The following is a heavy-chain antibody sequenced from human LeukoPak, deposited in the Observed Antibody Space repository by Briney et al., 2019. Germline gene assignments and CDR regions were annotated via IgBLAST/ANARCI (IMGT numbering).Heavy chain of an antibody. J-gene: IGHJ4*02. CDR2: ISYDGSNK. D-gene: IGHD3-10*01. Sequence: HPGGSLRLSCAASGFTFSSYWMNWARQAPGKGLEWVAVISYDGSNKYYADSVKGRFTISRDNSKNTLYLQMNSLRAEDTAVYYCVAGADYYGSGGLNDYWGQGTLVTVSS. V-gene: IGHV3-30*03. CDR1: GFTFSSYW. CDR3: VAGADYYGSGGLNDY.